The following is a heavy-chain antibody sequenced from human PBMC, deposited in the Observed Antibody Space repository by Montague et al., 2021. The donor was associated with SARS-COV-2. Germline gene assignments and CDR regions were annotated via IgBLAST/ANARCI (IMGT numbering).Heavy chain of an antibody. D-gene: IGHD3-10*01. Sequence: SLRLSFSASGFTFSNSAMNLVRQAPGKGLEWVSGSSGSDGGTHYADSVKGRFTISRDNSKNVLYLQMNSLRAEDTALYYCAKDSYYYGLGYGMDVWGQGTTVTVSS. CDR2: SSGSDGGT. J-gene: IGHJ6*02. CDR3: AKDSYYYGLGYGMDV. CDR1: GFTFSNSA. V-gene: IGHV3-23*01.